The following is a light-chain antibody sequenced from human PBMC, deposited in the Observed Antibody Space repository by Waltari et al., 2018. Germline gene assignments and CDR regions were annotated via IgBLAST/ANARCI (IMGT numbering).Light chain of an antibody. J-gene: IGLJ1*01. Sequence: QSALTQPASVSGSPGQSIPISCPGTSSDVGGYDHVSWYQQHPGKVPKLIIYDVSKRPSGGSDRFSGSKSGNTASLTISGLRAEDEADYYCISYTSSSTYVFGTGTTVTVL. CDR2: DVS. CDR1: SSDVGGYDH. V-gene: IGLV2-14*01. CDR3: ISYTSSSTYV.